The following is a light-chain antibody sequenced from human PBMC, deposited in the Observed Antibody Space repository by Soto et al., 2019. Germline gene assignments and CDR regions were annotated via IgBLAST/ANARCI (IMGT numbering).Light chain of an antibody. J-gene: IGLJ2*01. V-gene: IGLV2-14*03. CDR2: DVT. Sequence: QSALTQPASVSGSPGQSITISCIGTSSDIGGYNYVSWYQQHPGKAPKLMIYDVTNRPSGVSNRFSGSKSGNTASLTISGLQAEDEADYYCSSYTTSSTLGVFRGGTKVTVL. CDR1: SSDIGGYNY. CDR3: SSYTTSSTLGV.